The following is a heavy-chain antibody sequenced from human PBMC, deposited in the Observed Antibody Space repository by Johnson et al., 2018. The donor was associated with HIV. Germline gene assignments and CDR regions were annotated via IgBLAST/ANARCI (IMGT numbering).Heavy chain of an antibody. V-gene: IGHV3-7*01. CDR2: IKQDGSEK. CDR3: ARSYCSGGSCRIHDAFDI. Sequence: MLLVESGGGLVQPVGSLRLSCAASGFSFRSYWMSWVRQAPGKGLEWVANIKQDGSEKYYVDSVKGRFTISRDNAKNSLYLQMNSLRAEDTAVYYCARSYCSGGSCRIHDAFDIWGQGTMVTVSS. D-gene: IGHD2-15*01. J-gene: IGHJ3*02. CDR1: GFSFRSYW.